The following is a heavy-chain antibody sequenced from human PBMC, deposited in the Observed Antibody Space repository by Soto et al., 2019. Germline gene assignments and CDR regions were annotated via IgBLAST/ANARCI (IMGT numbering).Heavy chain of an antibody. CDR3: TRLNYYDTSGYPYFFDY. J-gene: IGHJ4*02. Sequence: SETLSLTCSVSGDSMSEFYWSWIRQSPGKGLEWIGYVHYVGTTKYNPSHKSRVTISVDTSKKRFSLNLRSVTAADTAGYYCTRLNYYDTSGYPYFFDYWGQGAPVTVS. CDR2: VHYVGTT. D-gene: IGHD3-22*01. V-gene: IGHV4-59*12. CDR1: GDSMSEFY.